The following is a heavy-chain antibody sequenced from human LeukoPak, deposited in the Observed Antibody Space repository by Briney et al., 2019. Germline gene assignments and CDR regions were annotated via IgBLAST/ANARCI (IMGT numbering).Heavy chain of an antibody. CDR1: GFTFSSYS. D-gene: IGHD3-3*01. CDR3: ARGGTYYDFWSGFDY. Sequence: GSLRLSCAASGFTFSSYSMNWVRQAPGKGLEWVSCISSSSSYIYYADSVKGRFTISRDNAKNSLYLQMNSLRAEDTAVYYCARGGTYYDFWSGFDYWGQGTLVTVSS. CDR2: ISSSSSYI. V-gene: IGHV3-21*01. J-gene: IGHJ4*02.